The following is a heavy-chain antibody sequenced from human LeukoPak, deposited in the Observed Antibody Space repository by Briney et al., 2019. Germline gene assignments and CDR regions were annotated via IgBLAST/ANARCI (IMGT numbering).Heavy chain of an antibody. CDR2: IPYDGSKK. CDR1: GFAFRSHA. Sequence: PGGSLRLSCTASGFAFRSHAMHWVRQAPGKGLEWVAFIPYDGSKKFYADSVKGRFTISRDNSKNTLYLQMYSLRAEDTTVYYCAKIPYGDYVLDYYYYMDVWGKGTTVTISS. D-gene: IGHD4-17*01. V-gene: IGHV3-30*02. CDR3: AKIPYGDYVLDYYYYMDV. J-gene: IGHJ6*03.